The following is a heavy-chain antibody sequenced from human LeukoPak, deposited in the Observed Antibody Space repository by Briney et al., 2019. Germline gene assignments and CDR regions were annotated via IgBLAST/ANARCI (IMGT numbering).Heavy chain of an antibody. J-gene: IGHJ4*02. CDR2: ISSSSSYI. V-gene: IGHV3-21*01. Sequence: GGSLRLSCAASGFMFSSNWMSWVRLAPGKGLEWVSSISSSSSYIYYADSVQGRFTISRDNSKNTLYLQMNSLSTEDTAVYYCARVSGAEAATGGYFDRWGQGTLVTVSS. D-gene: IGHD6-13*01. CDR3: ARVSGAEAATGGYFDR. CDR1: GFMFSSNW.